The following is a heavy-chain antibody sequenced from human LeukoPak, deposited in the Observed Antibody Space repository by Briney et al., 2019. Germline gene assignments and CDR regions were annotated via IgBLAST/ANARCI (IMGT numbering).Heavy chain of an antibody. CDR2: IYYSGST. J-gene: IGHJ5*02. D-gene: IGHD3-10*01. CDR3: ARDEDGSGSYEGRWFDP. CDR1: GGSISSSSYY. V-gene: IGHV4-39*07. Sequence: PSETLSLTCTVSGGSISSSSYYWGWIRQPPGKGLEWIGSIYYSGSTYYNPSLKSRVTISVDTSKNQFSLKLSSVTAADTAVYYCARDEDGSGSYEGRWFDPWGQGTLVTVSS.